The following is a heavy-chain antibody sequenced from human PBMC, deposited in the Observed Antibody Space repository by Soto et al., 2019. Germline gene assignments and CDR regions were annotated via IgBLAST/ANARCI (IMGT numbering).Heavy chain of an antibody. J-gene: IGHJ3*02. CDR3: ARDQDAFDI. V-gene: IGHV3-21*02. CDR1: GFTFSYYS. Sequence: EVQLVESGGGLLKPGGSPRLSCAASGFTFSYYSMIWVRQAPGKGLEWVSCISSSSTHIYYADSVKGRFTISRDNAKNSLYLQMNSLRAEDTAVYYCARDQDAFDIWGQGTMVTVSS. CDR2: ISSSSTHI.